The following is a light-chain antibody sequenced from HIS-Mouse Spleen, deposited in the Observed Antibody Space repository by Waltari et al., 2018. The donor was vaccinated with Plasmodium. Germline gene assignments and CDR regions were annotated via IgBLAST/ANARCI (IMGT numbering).Light chain of an antibody. V-gene: IGLV8-61*01. J-gene: IGLJ2*01. CDR1: SGSVSPSYY. Sequence: QTVVTQEPSFSVSPGGTVTLTCGLSSGSVSPSYYPSWYHQTPGQAPRTLNYRHNTRSSGVPDRFSGSILGNKAALTITGAQADDESDYYCVLYMGSGTVVFGGGTKLTVL. CDR2: RHN. CDR3: VLYMGSGTVV.